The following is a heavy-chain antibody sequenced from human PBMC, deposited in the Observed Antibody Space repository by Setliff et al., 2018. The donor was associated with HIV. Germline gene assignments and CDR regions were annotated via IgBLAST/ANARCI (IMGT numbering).Heavy chain of an antibody. Sequence: SVKVSCKASRSTFNSHTINWVRQAPGQGLEWMGGIIPIYGTANYAQKFQGRVTITADESTSTAYMELSSLRSEDTAVYYCARDFGGYCSSMSCPGLFDPWGQGTLVTVS. CDR2: IIPIYGTA. CDR3: ARDFGGYCSSMSCPGLFDP. V-gene: IGHV1-69*13. D-gene: IGHD2-2*01. CDR1: RSTFNSHT. J-gene: IGHJ5*02.